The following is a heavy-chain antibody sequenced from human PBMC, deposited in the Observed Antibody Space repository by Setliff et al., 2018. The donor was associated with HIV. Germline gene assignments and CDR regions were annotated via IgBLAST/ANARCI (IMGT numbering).Heavy chain of an antibody. D-gene: IGHD6-19*01. Sequence: LSLTCTVSGGSISRGAYYWTWIRQHPGKGLEWIGYIYYSGSTYYNPSLKSRATISVDMSKNQFSLRLSSVTAAATSVYYCIIAYSSGWLAPMGFGSWGQGTLVTVSS. J-gene: IGHJ4*02. V-gene: IGHV4-31*08. CDR2: IYYSGST. CDR1: GGSISRGAYY. CDR3: IIAYSSGWLAPMGFGS.